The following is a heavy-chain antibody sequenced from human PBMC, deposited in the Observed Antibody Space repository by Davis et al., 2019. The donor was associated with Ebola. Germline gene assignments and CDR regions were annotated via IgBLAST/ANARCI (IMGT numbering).Heavy chain of an antibody. Sequence: PGGSLRLSCAASGFTFINYWMHWVRQAPGKGLEWVSRANSDGSTTGYGDSVKGRFTISRDNARNTLYLQMNSLRAEDTAVYFCARDINDEYVFDYWGLGTLVTVSA. CDR1: GFTFINYW. CDR2: ANSDGSTT. V-gene: IGHV3-74*01. J-gene: IGHJ4*02. CDR3: ARDINDEYVFDY. D-gene: IGHD3-16*01.